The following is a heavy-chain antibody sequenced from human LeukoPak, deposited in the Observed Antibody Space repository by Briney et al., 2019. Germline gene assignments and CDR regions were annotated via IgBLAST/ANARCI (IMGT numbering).Heavy chain of an antibody. CDR2: INPSGGST. J-gene: IGHJ4*02. Sequence: GASVKVSCTASGHIFTVDSMHWVRQAPGQGLEWMGIINPSGGSTSYAQKFQGRVTMTRDTPTSTVYMELSSLRSEDTAVYYCAREGFYSSSYDYWGQGTLVTVSS. D-gene: IGHD6-6*01. CDR1: GHIFTVDS. V-gene: IGHV1-46*01. CDR3: AREGFYSSSYDY.